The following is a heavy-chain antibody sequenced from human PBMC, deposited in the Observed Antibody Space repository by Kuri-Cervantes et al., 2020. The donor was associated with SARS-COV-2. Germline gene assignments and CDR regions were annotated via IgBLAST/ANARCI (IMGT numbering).Heavy chain of an antibody. CDR3: ASSYFDFWTGRYPET. D-gene: IGHD3/OR15-3a*01. CDR1: GFDFSLHA. V-gene: IGHV3-33*01. CDR2: IFYDASRQ. Sequence: GESLKISCAASGFDFSLHAIHWVRQAPGKGLEWISVIFYDASRQYYADSVRGRFTVSRDNSRNTAFLQLDSLRVEDTALYYCASSYFDFWTGRYPETWGQGTPVTVSS. J-gene: IGHJ5*02.